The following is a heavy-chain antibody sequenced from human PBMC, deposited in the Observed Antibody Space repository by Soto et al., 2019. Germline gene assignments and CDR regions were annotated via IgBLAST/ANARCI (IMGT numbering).Heavy chain of an antibody. CDR1: GGSISSSNW. D-gene: IGHD2-15*01. CDR2: IYHSGST. CDR3: ARAGRGYCSGGSCYSGLHGMDV. Sequence: QVQLQESGPGLVKPSGTLSLTCAVSGGSISSSNWWSWVRQPPGKGLEWIGEIYHSGSTNYNPSLKSRLTISVDKSKNQFSLMLSSVTAADTAVYYCARAGRGYCSGGSCYSGLHGMDVWGQGTTVTVSS. V-gene: IGHV4-4*02. J-gene: IGHJ6*02.